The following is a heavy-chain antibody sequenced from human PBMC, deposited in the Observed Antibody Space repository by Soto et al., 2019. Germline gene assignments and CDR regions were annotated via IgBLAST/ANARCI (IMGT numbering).Heavy chain of an antibody. D-gene: IGHD3-22*01. V-gene: IGHV3-23*01. CDR1: GFTFSSYA. J-gene: IGHJ4*02. CDR2: ISGSGGST. Sequence: EVQLLASGGGWVQPGGSLRLSCAASGFTFSSYAMSWVRQAPGKGLEWVSAISGSGGSTYYADSVKGRFTISRDNSKNTQYLQMNSLRAEDTAVYYCAKDFSDYYDSSGYYWGWGQGTLVTVSS. CDR3: AKDFSDYYDSSGYYWG.